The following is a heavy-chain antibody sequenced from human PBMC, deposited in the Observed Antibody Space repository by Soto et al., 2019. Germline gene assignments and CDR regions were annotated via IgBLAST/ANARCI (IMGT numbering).Heavy chain of an antibody. V-gene: IGHV4-59*08. Sequence: SETLSLTCTVSGVSITSYYWNWIRQPPGKGLEWIGKIYHSGSTDYNPSLKSRVTISVDTSKNQFSLKLRSVTAADEAVYYCARAQSGFLFDYWGQGTLVTVSS. J-gene: IGHJ4*02. CDR3: ARAQSGFLFDY. CDR2: IYHSGST. D-gene: IGHD5-12*01. CDR1: GVSITSYY.